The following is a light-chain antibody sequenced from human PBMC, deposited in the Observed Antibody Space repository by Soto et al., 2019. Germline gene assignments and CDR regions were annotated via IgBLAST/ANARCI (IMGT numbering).Light chain of an antibody. CDR1: QSVSSSY. CDR2: GAS. CDR3: QQYGSSFT. J-gene: IGKJ3*01. V-gene: IGKV3-20*01. Sequence: IVLTQSPGTLSLSPGERATLSCRASQSVSSSYLAWYQHKPGQAPRLLIYGASSRATGIPDRFSGSGSGIDFTLTSSRPEPYDFAVYYCQQYGSSFTFGPGTKVDIK.